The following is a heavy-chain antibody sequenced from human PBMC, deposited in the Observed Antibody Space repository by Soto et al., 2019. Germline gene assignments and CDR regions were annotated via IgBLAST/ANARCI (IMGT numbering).Heavy chain of an antibody. V-gene: IGHV1-8*01. Sequence: ASVKVSCKASGYTFASYDINWVRQATGQGLEWMGWMNPNSANTGYAQKFQGRVTMTRNTSISTAYMELSSLRSEDTAVYYCARGFRVEGAYGAGACFDYWGQGTLVTVSS. CDR2: MNPNSANT. J-gene: IGHJ4*02. CDR1: GYTFASYD. CDR3: ARGFRVEGAYGAGACFDY. D-gene: IGHD1-26*01.